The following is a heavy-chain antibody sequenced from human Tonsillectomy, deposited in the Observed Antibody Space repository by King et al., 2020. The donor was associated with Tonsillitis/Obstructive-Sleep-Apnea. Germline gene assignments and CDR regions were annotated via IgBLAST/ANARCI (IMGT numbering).Heavy chain of an antibody. CDR2: ISAYNGNT. CDR3: ARDDTHLSKAVSGLGFDP. Sequence: VQLVQSGDEVKKLGASVKVSCKASGYSFTNYGISWVRQAPGQGLEWMGWISAYNGNTNYAQKFQGRVTMTTETSTSTAYMELRSLRSDDTAMYYCARDDTHLSKAVSGLGFDPWGQGTLVTVSS. CDR1: GYSFTNYG. D-gene: IGHD3/OR15-3a*01. J-gene: IGHJ5*02. V-gene: IGHV1-18*01.